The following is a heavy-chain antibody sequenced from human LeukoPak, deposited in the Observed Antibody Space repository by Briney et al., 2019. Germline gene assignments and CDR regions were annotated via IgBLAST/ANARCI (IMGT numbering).Heavy chain of an antibody. Sequence: ASVKVSCKASGYTFTSYDINWVRQATGQGLEWMGWMNPNSGNTGYAQKFQGRVTMTTDTSTTTVYMDLRSLRSDDTAVYYCARGGMSTTIDYWGQGTLVTVSS. CDR2: MNPNSGNT. CDR3: ARGGMSTTIDY. D-gene: IGHD5/OR15-5a*01. CDR1: GYTFTSYD. V-gene: IGHV1-8*01. J-gene: IGHJ4*02.